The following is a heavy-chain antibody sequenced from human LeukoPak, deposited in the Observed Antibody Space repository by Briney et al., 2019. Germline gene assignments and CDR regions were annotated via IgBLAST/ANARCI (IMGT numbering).Heavy chain of an antibody. CDR3: ARDEGIFGYMDV. CDR2: ISSNGGST. Sequence: GGSLRLSCAASGFTFSSYAMHWVRQAPGKGLEYVSAISSNGGSTYYANSVKGRFTISRDNSKNTLYLQMGSLRAEDMAVYYCARDEGIFGYMDVWGKGTTVTVSS. V-gene: IGHV3-64*01. CDR1: GFTFSSYA. J-gene: IGHJ6*03. D-gene: IGHD3-3*01.